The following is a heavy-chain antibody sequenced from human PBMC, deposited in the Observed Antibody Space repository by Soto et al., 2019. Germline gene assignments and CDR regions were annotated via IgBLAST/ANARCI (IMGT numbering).Heavy chain of an antibody. Sequence: EVQLMESGGGLVNPGGSLRLSCAASGFTLNTAWVSWVRQAPGKGLEWVGRIKSKSDDETREYAAPVKGRFTISRDDSKNILYLQMDSLKSEDTGVYYCATSPGEDAVVRSAKWRAFDVWGQGTAVTVSS. CDR1: GFTLNTAW. D-gene: IGHD2-2*01. CDR2: IKSKSDDETR. V-gene: IGHV3-15*01. J-gene: IGHJ3*01. CDR3: ATSPGEDAVVRSAKWRAFDV.